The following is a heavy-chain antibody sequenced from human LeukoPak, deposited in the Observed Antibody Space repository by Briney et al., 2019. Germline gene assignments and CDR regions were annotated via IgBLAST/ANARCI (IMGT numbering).Heavy chain of an antibody. CDR2: ISSSSSTI. CDR3: ARERNWFDP. V-gene: IGHV3-48*04. Sequence: GGSLRLSCAASGFSLSGYWMNWVRQAPGKGLEWVSYISSSSSTIYYADSVKGRFTISRDNAKNSLYLQMNSLRAEDTAVYYCARERNWFDPWGQGTLVTVSS. J-gene: IGHJ5*02. CDR1: GFSLSGYW.